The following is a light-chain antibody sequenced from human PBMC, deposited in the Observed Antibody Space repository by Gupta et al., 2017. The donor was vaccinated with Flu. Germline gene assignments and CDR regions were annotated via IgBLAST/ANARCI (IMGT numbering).Light chain of an antibody. V-gene: IGLV3-19*01. Sequence: GQTVRITCQGDTLRNYYINWYQQKPRQAPVLVIYGKNNRPSGIPDRFSGSSSGNTASLTITGAQAEDEADYYCSSRDSSGNSLVFGGGTKLTVL. CDR1: TLRNYY. J-gene: IGLJ2*01. CDR3: SSRDSSGNSLV. CDR2: GKN.